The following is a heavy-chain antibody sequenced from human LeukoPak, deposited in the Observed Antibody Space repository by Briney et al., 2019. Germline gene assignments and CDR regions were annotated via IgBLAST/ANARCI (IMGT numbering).Heavy chain of an antibody. D-gene: IGHD5-18*01. CDR1: GFIFSTYS. J-gene: IGHJ4*02. CDR3: ARKDRLGYNYDQGPLDY. Sequence: PGGSLRLSCGASGFIFSTYSMNWVRQAAGKGLEWGSSISSSGNYIYYTESVKGRFTVSRDNAKNSLYLQMNSLRAEDTAVYYCARKDRLGYNYDQGPLDYWGQGTLVTVSS. CDR2: ISSSGNYI. V-gene: IGHV3-21*01.